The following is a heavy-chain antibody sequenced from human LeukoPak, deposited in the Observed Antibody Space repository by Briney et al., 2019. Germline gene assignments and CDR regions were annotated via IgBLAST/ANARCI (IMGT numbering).Heavy chain of an antibody. V-gene: IGHV1-18*01. CDR1: GYTFTSYG. CDR2: ISAYNGNT. J-gene: IGHJ5*02. Sequence: ASVKVSCKASGYTFTSYGISWVRQAPGQGLEWMGWISAYNGNTNYAQKLQGRVTMTTDTSTSTAYMELSSLRSEDTAVYYCARDVRWDCGGDCYSFPWGQGTLVTVSS. D-gene: IGHD2-21*02. CDR3: ARDVRWDCGGDCYSFP.